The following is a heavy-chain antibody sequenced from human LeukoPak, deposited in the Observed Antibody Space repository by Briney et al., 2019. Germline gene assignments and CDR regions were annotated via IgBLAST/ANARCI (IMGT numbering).Heavy chain of an antibody. CDR3: ARRTGGHSGNYYVVFDF. CDR2: IYYSGST. V-gene: IGHV4-59*08. D-gene: IGHD1-26*01. Sequence: ETLSLTCAVYGGSFSGYYWSWIRQPPGKGLEWIGYIYYSGSTNYNPSLKSRVTISVDTSKNQFSLKLSSVTAADTAVYYCARRTGGHSGNYYVVFDFWGQGTMVTVSS. CDR1: GGSFSGYY. J-gene: IGHJ3*01.